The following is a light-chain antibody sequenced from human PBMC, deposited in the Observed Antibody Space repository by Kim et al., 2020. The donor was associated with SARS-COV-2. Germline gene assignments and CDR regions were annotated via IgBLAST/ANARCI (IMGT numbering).Light chain of an antibody. J-gene: IGLJ3*02. V-gene: IGLV2-8*01. CDR1: SSDVGGYNY. CDR2: EVS. Sequence: GQSVTISCTGTSSDVGGYNYVSWYQQHPGKAPKLMLYEVSKRPSGVPDRFSGSKSGNTASLTVSGLQAEDEADYYCSSYAGSNNRVFGGGTQLTVL. CDR3: SSYAGSNNRV.